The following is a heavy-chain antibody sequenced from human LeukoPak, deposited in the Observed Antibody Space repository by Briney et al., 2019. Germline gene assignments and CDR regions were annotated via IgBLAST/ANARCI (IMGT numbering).Heavy chain of an antibody. V-gene: IGHV3-48*01. CDR2: ISSSSNII. CDR3: ARDLYPGY. CDR1: GFTFSSYS. Sequence: SGGSLRLSCAASGFTFSSYSMNWVRQAPGKGLEWVSYISSSSNIIHYTDSVKGRFTISRDNAKNSLYLQMNSLRVEDTAVYYCARDLYPGYWGQGTLVTVSS. D-gene: IGHD3-10*01. J-gene: IGHJ4*02.